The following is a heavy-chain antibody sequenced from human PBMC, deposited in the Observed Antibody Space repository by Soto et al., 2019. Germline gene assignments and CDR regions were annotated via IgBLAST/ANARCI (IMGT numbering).Heavy chain of an antibody. CDR3: TRKVAATPSPWFDP. V-gene: IGHV3-49*03. CDR1: GFTFGDYA. CDR2: IRSKAYGGTT. Sequence: HPGGSLRLSCTASGFTFGDYAMSWFRQAPGKGLEWVGFIRSKAYGGTTEYAASVKGRFTISRDDSKSIAYLQMNSLKTEDTAVYYCTRKVAATPSPWFDPWGQGTLVTVSS. D-gene: IGHD2-15*01. J-gene: IGHJ5*02.